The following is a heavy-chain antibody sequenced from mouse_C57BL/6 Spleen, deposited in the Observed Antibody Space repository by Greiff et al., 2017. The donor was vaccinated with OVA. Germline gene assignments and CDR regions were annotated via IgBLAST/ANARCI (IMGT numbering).Heavy chain of an antibody. D-gene: IGHD3-3*01. CDR1: GFTVSNDW. CDR3: TGQGRRDYYFDY. CDR2: IRLKSDNYAT. J-gene: IGHJ2*01. V-gene: IGHV6-3*01. Sequence: DVKLVASGGGLVQPGGSMKLSCAASGFTVSNDWMNWVRQSPAKGLEWVAQIRLKSDNYATHYAESVKGRFTISRDDSKSSVYLQMNNLRAEDTGIYFCTGQGRRDYYFDYGGQGTTLTVSS.